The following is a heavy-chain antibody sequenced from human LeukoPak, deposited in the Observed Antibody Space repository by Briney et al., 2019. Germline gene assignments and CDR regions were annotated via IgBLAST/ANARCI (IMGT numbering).Heavy chain of an antibody. CDR3: ARRQDGDYGRCDP. D-gene: IGHD4-17*01. V-gene: IGHV4-4*02. CDR1: GGSFSSSNW. CDR2: IYHSGNN. J-gene: IGHJ5*02. Sequence: SGTLSLTCAASGGSFSSSNWRSWVRPPPGRGLEWIGEIYHSGNNNYNPSLKSRVTISVDKSKNQFSLKLSSVTAADTAVYYCARRQDGDYGRCDPWGQGTLVSVSS.